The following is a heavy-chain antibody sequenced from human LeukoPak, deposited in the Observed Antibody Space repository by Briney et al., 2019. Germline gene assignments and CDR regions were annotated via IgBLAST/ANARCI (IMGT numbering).Heavy chain of an antibody. D-gene: IGHD3-10*01. CDR3: ARASGPQLLWLFDP. CDR2: IYYSGTT. J-gene: IGHJ5*02. CDR1: GGSFSGYY. Sequence: SETLSLTCAVYGGSFSGYYWSWIRQPPGKGLEWIGYIYYSGTTNYNPSLKSRVTISVDTSKNQFSLKLSSVTAADTAVYYCARASGPQLLWLFDPWGQGTLVTVSS. V-gene: IGHV4-59*01.